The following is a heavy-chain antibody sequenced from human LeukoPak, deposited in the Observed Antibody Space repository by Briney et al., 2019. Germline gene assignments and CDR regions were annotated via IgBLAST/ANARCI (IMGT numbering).Heavy chain of an antibody. J-gene: IGHJ4*02. CDR3: ARVSLERNYYYDRNSYYYTDD. CDR2: FRAYKGVT. V-gene: IGHV1-18*01. D-gene: IGHD3-22*01. CDR1: GYTLSDHG. Sequence: SVKLSCNASGYTLSDHGKSWVRQVHAQGLEWEAWFRAYKGVTIYAQTVQDSVTKTADTATGTAYMGLRNLRSNDTAVYYCARVSLERNYYYDRNSYYYTDDWSQGTLVTVSA.